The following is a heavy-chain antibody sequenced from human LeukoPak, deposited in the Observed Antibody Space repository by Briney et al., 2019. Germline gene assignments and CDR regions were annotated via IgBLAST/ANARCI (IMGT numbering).Heavy chain of an antibody. D-gene: IGHD6-13*01. CDR3: AVSSWYFDY. V-gene: IGHV4-34*01. CDR2: INHSGST. CDR1: GGSFSGYY. J-gene: IGHJ4*02. Sequence: SETLSLTCAVYGGSFSGYYWSWIRQPPGKGLEWIGEINHSGSTNYNPSLKSRVTISVDTSKNQFSLKLSSVTAADTAVYYCAVSSWYFDYWGQGTLVTVSP.